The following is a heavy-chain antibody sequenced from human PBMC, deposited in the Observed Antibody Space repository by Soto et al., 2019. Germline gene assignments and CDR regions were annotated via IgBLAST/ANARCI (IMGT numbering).Heavy chain of an antibody. J-gene: IGHJ6*02. CDR2: ISSYNGDT. D-gene: IGHD3-10*01. CDR3: ASRYYYGSGLVYYYYGMDV. V-gene: IGHV1-18*01. Sequence: ASGKVSCKASGYTFTRSGISWARQAPGQGPEWMGWISSYNGDTNYAQTFQGRVTMTTDTSTSTAYMELRSLRSDDTAVYYCASRYYYGSGLVYYYYGMDVWGQGTTVTVSS. CDR1: GYTFTRSG.